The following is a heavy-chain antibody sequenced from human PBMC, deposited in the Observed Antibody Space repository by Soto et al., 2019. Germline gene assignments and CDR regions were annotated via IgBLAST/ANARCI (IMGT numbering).Heavy chain of an antibody. CDR1: GGSISSSNYY. J-gene: IGHJ5*02. D-gene: IGHD1-26*01. V-gene: IGHV4-39*01. Sequence: QLQLQESGPGLVKPSETLSLTCTVSGGSISSSNYYWGWIRQPPGKGLEWIGSIYYSGSTYYNPSLESRVTISVDTSNDQFALKLSSVTAADTAVYYCATQEVGGSYVYTFDPWGQGALVTVSS. CDR3: ATQEVGGSYVYTFDP. CDR2: IYYSGST.